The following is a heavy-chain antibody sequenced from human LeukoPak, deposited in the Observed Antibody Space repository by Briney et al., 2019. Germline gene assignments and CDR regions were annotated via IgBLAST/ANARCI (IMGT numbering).Heavy chain of an antibody. CDR1: GDXLSGYY. D-gene: IGHD3-16*01. CDR2: VYYSGTT. V-gene: IGHV4-59*01. J-gene: IGHJ4*02. CDR3: ARDGGIPYYFDF. Sequence: PSETLSLTCTVSGDXLSGYYWSWIRQPPGKGPEWIGNVYYSGTTNYNPSLKSRVTISVDTSKNQFSLKLTSVTAADTAVYYCARDGGIPYYFDFWGQGTLVTVSS.